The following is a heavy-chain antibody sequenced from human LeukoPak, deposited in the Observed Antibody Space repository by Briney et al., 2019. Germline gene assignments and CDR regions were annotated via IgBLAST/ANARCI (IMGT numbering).Heavy chain of an antibody. J-gene: IGHJ4*02. CDR3: TASVGEMALDY. CDR1: GFTFSTGS. D-gene: IGHD3-16*01. CDR2: FGDRSAYI. Sequence: GGSLRLSCAASGFTFSTGSMSWVRQAPGKGPEWVSSFGDRSAYIYYADSVKGRFTISRDNAKNSLYLQMNGLRVDDTAVYYCTASVGEMALDYWGQGTLVTVSS. V-gene: IGHV3-21*01.